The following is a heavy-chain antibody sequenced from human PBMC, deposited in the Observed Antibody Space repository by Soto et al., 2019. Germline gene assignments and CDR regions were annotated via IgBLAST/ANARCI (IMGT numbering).Heavy chain of an antibody. Sequence: QVRLQESGPGLVRPSQTLSLTCSVSGDSLTIGGHYWTWIRQHPGKGLEWIGYIYHSGSTYYSPSLKSRVTISVDTSENQFSLKLTSMTAADTAVYYCARGGDGFDIWGQGKMVTVSS. CDR3: ARGGDGFDI. J-gene: IGHJ3*02. CDR1: GDSLTIGGHY. V-gene: IGHV4-31*03. CDR2: IYHSGST.